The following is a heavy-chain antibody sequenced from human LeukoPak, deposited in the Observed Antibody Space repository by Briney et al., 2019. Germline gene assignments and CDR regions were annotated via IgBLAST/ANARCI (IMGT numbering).Heavy chain of an antibody. CDR1: GYTFTSYA. Sequence: ASVKVSCKASGYTFTSYAMHWVRQAPGQRLEWMGWLNAGKGNTKYSQKFQGRVTITRDTSASTAYMELSSLRSEDTAVYYCARGGIVGATTPSDYWGQGTLVTVSS. J-gene: IGHJ4*02. CDR3: ARGGIVGATTPSDY. V-gene: IGHV1-3*01. CDR2: LNAGKGNT. D-gene: IGHD1-26*01.